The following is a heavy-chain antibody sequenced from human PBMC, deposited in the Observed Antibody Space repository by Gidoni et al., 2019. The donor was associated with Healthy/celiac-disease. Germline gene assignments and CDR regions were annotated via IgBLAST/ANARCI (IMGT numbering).Heavy chain of an antibody. CDR2: INPSGGST. D-gene: IGHD2-21*01. V-gene: IGHV1-46*03. CDR3: AREADCGGDCPDAFDI. CDR1: GYTFTSYY. Sequence: QVQLVQSGAEVKKPGASVKVSCKASGYTFTSYYMHWVRQAPGQGLEWMGIINPSGGSTSYAQKFQGRVTMTRDTSTSTVYMELSSLRSEDTAVYYCAREADCGGDCPDAFDIWGQGTMVTVSS. J-gene: IGHJ3*02.